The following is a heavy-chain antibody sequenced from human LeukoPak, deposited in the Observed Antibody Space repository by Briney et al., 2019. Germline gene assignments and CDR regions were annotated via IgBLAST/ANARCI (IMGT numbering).Heavy chain of an antibody. D-gene: IGHD3-3*01. CDR1: GFTFDDYA. CDR3: AKDRGFGVVTQDFDH. V-gene: IGHV3-43D*03. CDR2: ISWDGGST. J-gene: IGHJ4*02. Sequence: GGSLRLSCAASGFTFDDYAMHWVRQAPGKGLEWVSLISWDGGSTYYADSVKGRFTISRDNSKNSLYLQMNSLRAEDTALYYCAKDRGFGVVTQDFDHWGQGTLVTVSS.